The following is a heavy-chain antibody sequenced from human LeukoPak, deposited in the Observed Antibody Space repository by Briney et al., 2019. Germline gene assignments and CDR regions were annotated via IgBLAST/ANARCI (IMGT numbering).Heavy chain of an antibody. CDR3: ARSAPHVVAY. Sequence: QPGGSLRLSCVASGFTLSTYWMHWVRQAPGKGLVWVSRINSDGSATSYADSVMVRFTISRDSAKNTLYLQMNGLRAEDTAVYYCARSAPHVVAYWGQGTLVTVSS. V-gene: IGHV3-74*01. CDR2: INSDGSAT. CDR1: GFTLSTYW. D-gene: IGHD2-15*01. J-gene: IGHJ4*02.